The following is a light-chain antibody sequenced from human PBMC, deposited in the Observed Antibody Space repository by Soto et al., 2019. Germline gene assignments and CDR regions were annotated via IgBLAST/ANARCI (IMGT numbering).Light chain of an antibody. CDR3: SSYTSSSSGV. CDR2: DVS. CDR1: SSDVGGYNY. Sequence: QSVLTQPASVCGSPGQSITISCTGTSSDVGGYNYVSWYQQHPGKAPKLMIYDVSNRPAGVSNRFSGPKSGNTASLTISGLQAEDEADYYCSSYTSSSSGVFGTGTKVTVL. J-gene: IGLJ1*01. V-gene: IGLV2-14*01.